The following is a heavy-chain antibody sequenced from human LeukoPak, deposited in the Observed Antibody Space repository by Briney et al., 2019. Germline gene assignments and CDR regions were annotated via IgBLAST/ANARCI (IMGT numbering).Heavy chain of an antibody. CDR2: ISSGSSYI. CDR1: GFTFSSYS. CDR3: AKGLRSYYYGMDV. J-gene: IGHJ6*02. D-gene: IGHD5-12*01. Sequence: GGSLRLSCAASGFTFSSYSMNWVRQAPGKGLEWVSSISSGSSYIYYADSVEGRFTISRDNAKNSLSLQMNSLRAEDTAVYYCAKGLRSYYYGMDVWGQGTTVTVSS. V-gene: IGHV3-21*01.